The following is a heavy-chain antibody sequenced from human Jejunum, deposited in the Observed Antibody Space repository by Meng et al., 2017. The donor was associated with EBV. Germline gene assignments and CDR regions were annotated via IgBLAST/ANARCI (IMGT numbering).Heavy chain of an antibody. Sequence: QVPLVGAGGGLGKPGGALRLSCEVSGFTFSDYSMSWMRQAPGKGLEWVSYISSGGTTIYYADSVKGRFTISRDNGKNSLYLEMNSLRADDTAMYYCASPPGGGTGGYWGQGTLVTVSS. V-gene: IGHV3-11*01. D-gene: IGHD2-8*02. CDR2: ISSGGTTI. CDR1: GFTFSDYS. J-gene: IGHJ4*02. CDR3: ASPPGGGTGGY.